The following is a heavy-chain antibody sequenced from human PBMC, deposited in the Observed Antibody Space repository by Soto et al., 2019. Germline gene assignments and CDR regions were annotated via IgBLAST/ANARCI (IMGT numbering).Heavy chain of an antibody. J-gene: IGHJ4*02. Sequence: QVQLVQSGPEMMQPGASVKVSCKASGYTSLSYAMHWVRQVPGQGFEWLGWINAGVDGTMYSQRFQGRVRITKDTSANTVYMEVSALTSEDTAVYYSAREVQGVASFDYWGQGTLVIVSS. V-gene: IGHV1-3*01. D-gene: IGHD3-10*01. CDR1: GYTSLSYA. CDR3: AREVQGVASFDY. CDR2: INAGVDGT.